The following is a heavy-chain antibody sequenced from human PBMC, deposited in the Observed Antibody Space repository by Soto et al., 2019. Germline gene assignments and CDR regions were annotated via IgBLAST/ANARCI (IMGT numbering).Heavy chain of an antibody. CDR2: ISYDGSNK. CDR1: GFTFSSYG. CDR3: APLLPTGTTEN. V-gene: IGHV3-30*03. Sequence: PGGSLRLSCAASGFTFSSYGMHWVRQAPGKGLEWVAVISYDGSNKYYADSVKGRFTISRDNSKNTLYLQMNSLGAEDTAVYYCAPLLPTGTTENWGQGTLVTVSS. J-gene: IGHJ4*02. D-gene: IGHD1-1*01.